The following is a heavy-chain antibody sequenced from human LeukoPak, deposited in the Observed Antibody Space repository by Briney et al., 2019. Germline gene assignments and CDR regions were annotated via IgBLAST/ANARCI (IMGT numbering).Heavy chain of an antibody. CDR3: VSDYYGSGSYDY. J-gene: IGHJ4*02. CDR1: RYTFTSYD. V-gene: IGHV1-8*01. D-gene: IGHD3-10*01. Sequence: ASVKVSCKASRYTFTSYDINWVRQATGQGLEWMGWMNPNSGNTGYAQKFQGRVTMTRNTSISTAYMELSSLRSEDTAVYYCVSDYYGSGSYDYWGQGTLVTVSS. CDR2: MNPNSGNT.